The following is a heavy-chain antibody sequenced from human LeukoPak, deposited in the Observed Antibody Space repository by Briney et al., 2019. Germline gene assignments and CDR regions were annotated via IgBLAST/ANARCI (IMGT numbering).Heavy chain of an antibody. J-gene: IGHJ4*02. V-gene: IGHV3-7*01. CDR3: ADVPRSTVSY. Sequence: GGSLRLSCAASEFSFSTNCMHWVRQTPGKGLEWVAELNEDGSVKYYVDSVKGRFTISRDNAKSLLFLQMYNLRTEDTGVYFCADVPRSTVSYWGRGTLVTVSS. CDR1: EFSFSTNC. D-gene: IGHD2-2*01. CDR2: LNEDGSVK.